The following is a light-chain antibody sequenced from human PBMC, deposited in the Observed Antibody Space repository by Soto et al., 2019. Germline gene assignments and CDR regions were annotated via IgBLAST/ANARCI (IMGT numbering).Light chain of an antibody. CDR2: AAS. J-gene: IGKJ3*01. CDR3: QQSYSTRPFT. CDR1: QSISSY. V-gene: IGKV1-39*01. Sequence: DIQMTQSPSSLSASVGDRVTITCRASQSISSYLNWYQQKPGKAPKLLIYAASSLQSGVPSRFSGSGSGTDFTLTISSLQPEDFATYYWQQSYSTRPFTFGPGTKVDIK.